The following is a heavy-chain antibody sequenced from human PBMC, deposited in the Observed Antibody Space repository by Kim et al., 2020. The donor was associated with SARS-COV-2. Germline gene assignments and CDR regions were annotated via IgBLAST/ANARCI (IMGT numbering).Heavy chain of an antibody. CDR1: GYTLTELS. V-gene: IGHV1-24*01. D-gene: IGHD3-3*01. Sequence: ASVKVSCKVSGYTLTELSMHWVRQAPGKGLEWMGGFDPEDGETIYAQKFQGRVTMTEDTSTDTAYMELSSLRSEDTAVYYCATDHPRITIFNYYYGMDVWGQGTTVTVSS. CDR2: FDPEDGET. CDR3: ATDHPRITIFNYYYGMDV. J-gene: IGHJ6*02.